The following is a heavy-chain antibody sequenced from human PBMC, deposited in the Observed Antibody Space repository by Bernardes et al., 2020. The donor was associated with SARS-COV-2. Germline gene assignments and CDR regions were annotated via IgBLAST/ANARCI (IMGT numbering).Heavy chain of an antibody. Sequence: GGSLRLSCAASGFILSSHAMSWVRQAPGKGLEWVSGVGTDGNTHYTDSVRGRFSISRDNSKNILYLQMNILRGEDTAVYFCARDLFCWSAADYWGQGTLVTVS. CDR3: ARDLFCWSAADY. D-gene: IGHD3-3*01. V-gene: IGHV3-23*01. CDR1: GFILSSHA. CDR2: VGTDGNT. J-gene: IGHJ4*02.